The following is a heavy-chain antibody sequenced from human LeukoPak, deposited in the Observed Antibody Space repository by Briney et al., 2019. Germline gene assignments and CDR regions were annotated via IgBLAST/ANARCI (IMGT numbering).Heavy chain of an antibody. Sequence: ASVKVSCKASGYTFTGYYMHWVRQAPGQGLEWMGWINPNSGGTNYAQKFQGRVTMTRDTSMSTAYMELSRLRSDDTAVYHCARDHPYGDHMSYWGQGTLVTVSS. CDR1: GYTFTGYY. D-gene: IGHD4-17*01. CDR3: ARDHPYGDHMSY. CDR2: INPNSGGT. V-gene: IGHV1-2*02. J-gene: IGHJ4*02.